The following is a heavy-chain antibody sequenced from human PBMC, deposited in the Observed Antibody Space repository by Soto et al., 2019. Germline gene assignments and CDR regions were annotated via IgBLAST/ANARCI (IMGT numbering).Heavy chain of an antibody. Sequence: QVQLVESGGGLVKPGGSLRLSCAASEFIFNDYYMRWILQAPGKGLEWFSYISTTGSTISYADSVTGRFTISRDNAKNSLYLQMKSLTAEDTAVYYCAPYDFWSGWNDYWGQGTLVTVSS. CDR2: ISTTGSTI. CDR1: EFIFNDYY. V-gene: IGHV3-11*04. J-gene: IGHJ4*02. D-gene: IGHD3-3*01. CDR3: APYDFWSGWNDY.